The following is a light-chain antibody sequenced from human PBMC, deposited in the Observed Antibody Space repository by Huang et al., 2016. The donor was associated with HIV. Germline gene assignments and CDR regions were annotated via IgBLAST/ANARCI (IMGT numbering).Light chain of an antibody. J-gene: IGKJ1*01. CDR1: QSVSAN. CDR2: GAS. V-gene: IGKV3-15*01. Sequence: EIVMTQSLATLSVSPWERATLSCRASQSVSANFAWYQQKPGQAPRLLIYGASTRATGIPARFSGSGSGTDFTLTISSLQSEDFAVYYCQQYNNPGTFGQGTKVEIK. CDR3: QQYNNPGT.